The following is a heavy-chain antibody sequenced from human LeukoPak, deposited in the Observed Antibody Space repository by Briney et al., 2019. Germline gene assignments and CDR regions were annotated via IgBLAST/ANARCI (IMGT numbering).Heavy chain of an antibody. CDR2: IYYSGST. Sequence: SETLSLTCTVSGGSISSYYWSWIRQPPGKGLEWIGYIYYSGSTNYNPSLKSRVTISVDTSKNQFSLKLSSVTAADTAVYYCARVGDYYDRSGYPRYYFDYWGQGTLVTVSS. D-gene: IGHD3-22*01. CDR1: GGSISSYY. V-gene: IGHV4-59*01. CDR3: ARVGDYYDRSGYPRYYFDY. J-gene: IGHJ4*02.